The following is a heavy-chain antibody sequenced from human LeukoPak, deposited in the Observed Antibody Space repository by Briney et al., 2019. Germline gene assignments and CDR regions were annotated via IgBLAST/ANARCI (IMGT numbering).Heavy chain of an antibody. CDR2: INHSGST. V-gene: IGHV4-34*01. CDR1: GGSFSGYY. Sequence: PSETLSLTCAVYGGSFSGYYWSWIRQPPGKGLEWIGEINHSGSTNYNPSLKSRVTISVDTSKNQFSLKLSSVTAADTAVYYCARRGKKCGGLYWYFDLWGRGTLVTVSS. D-gene: IGHD3-10*01. CDR3: ARRGKKCGGLYWYFDL. J-gene: IGHJ2*01.